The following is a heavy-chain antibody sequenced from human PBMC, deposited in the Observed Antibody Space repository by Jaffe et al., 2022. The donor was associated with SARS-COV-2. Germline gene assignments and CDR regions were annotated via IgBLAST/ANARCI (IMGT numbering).Heavy chain of an antibody. D-gene: IGHD3-22*01. Sequence: EVQLVESGGALVQPGGSLRLSCAASGFTFSSYAMSWVRQAPGKGLEWVSGINGRGDRTYYADSVKGRFTISRDNSKITLYLQMNSLRAEDTAVYYCAKDYFSGGSDYDSSGYYPPVDYWGQGTLVTVSS. CDR2: INGRGDRT. CDR3: AKDYFSGGSDYDSSGYYPPVDY. V-gene: IGHV3-23*04. CDR1: GFTFSSYA. J-gene: IGHJ4*02.